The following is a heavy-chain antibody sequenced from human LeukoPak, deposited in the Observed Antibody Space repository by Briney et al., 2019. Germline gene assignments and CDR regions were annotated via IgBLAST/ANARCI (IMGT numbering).Heavy chain of an antibody. D-gene: IGHD3-16*01. V-gene: IGHV3-33*01. J-gene: IGHJ4*02. CDR3: AGDTPPGGDYYFDY. Sequence: GGSLRPSCAASGFSFSTYGMHWVRQAPGKGLEWVALIWNAGTNTYYADSVKGRFTISRDNSKNTLYLQMNSLRAEDTAVYYCAGDTPPGGDYYFDYWGQGTLVIVSS. CDR1: GFSFSTYG. CDR2: IWNAGTNT.